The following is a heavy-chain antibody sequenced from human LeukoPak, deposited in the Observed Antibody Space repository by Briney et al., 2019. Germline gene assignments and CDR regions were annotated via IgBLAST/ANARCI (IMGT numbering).Heavy chain of an antibody. CDR2: INPNSGGT. V-gene: IGHV1-2*02. CDR1: GYTFTGYY. CDR3: ARDFHRSDAFDI. Sequence: ASVKVSCKASGYTFTGYYMHWVRQGPGQGLEWMGWINPNSGGTNYAQKFQGRVTMTRDTSISTAYMELSRLRSDDTAVYYCARDFHRSDAFDIWGQGTMVTVSS. J-gene: IGHJ3*02.